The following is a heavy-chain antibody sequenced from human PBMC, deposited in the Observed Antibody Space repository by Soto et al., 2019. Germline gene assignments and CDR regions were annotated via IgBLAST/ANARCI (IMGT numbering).Heavy chain of an antibody. CDR1: GGSISSYY. CDR3: AGRRGYCSGGSCPTVVDY. Sequence: QVQLQESGPGLVKPSETLSLTCTVSGGSISSYYWSWIRQPPGKGLEWIGYSYYSGSTNYNPSLMSRVTISVDTSKNHFSPKLSSVTAADTAVYYCAGRRGYCSGGSCPTVVDYWGQGTLVTVSS. CDR2: SYYSGST. V-gene: IGHV4-59*01. J-gene: IGHJ4*02. D-gene: IGHD2-15*01.